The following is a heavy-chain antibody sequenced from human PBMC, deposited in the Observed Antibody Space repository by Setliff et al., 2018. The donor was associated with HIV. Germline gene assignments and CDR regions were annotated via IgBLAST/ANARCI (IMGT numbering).Heavy chain of an antibody. J-gene: IGHJ6*02. CDR2: IDYSGST. CDR3: ARHNVITYGGLLFDYYYYGLDV. D-gene: IGHD3-16*01. Sequence: SETLSLTCTVSGGALNDYSWSWIRQSPGKGLEWIGSIDYSGSTKYNPSLNSRGTISIDTSKNELSLKLTSVTAADTAVYYCARHNVITYGGLLFDYYYYGLDVWGHGTTVTVSS. CDR1: GGALNDYS. V-gene: IGHV4-59*01.